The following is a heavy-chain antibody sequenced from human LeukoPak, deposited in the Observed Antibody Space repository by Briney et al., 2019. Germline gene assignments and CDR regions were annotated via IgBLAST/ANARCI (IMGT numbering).Heavy chain of an antibody. D-gene: IGHD2-2*01. J-gene: IGHJ3*02. CDR1: GFTFSSYS. V-gene: IGHV3-48*04. CDR2: ISSSSSTI. Sequence: GGPLRLSCAASGFTFSSYSMNWVRQAPGKGLEWVSYISSSSSTIYYADSVKGRFTISRDNAKNSLYLQMNSLRAEDTAVYYCAREPAAYAFDIWGQGTMVTVSS. CDR3: AREPAAYAFDI.